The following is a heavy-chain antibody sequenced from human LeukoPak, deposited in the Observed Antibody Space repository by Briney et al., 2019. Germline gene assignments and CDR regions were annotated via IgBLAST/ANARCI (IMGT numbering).Heavy chain of an antibody. CDR2: IYYSGST. CDR3: ARGLIKQLVYYYGMDV. Sequence: SETLSLTCTVSGGSISSGGYYWSWIRQHPGKGLEWIGYIYYSGSTYYNPPLKSRVTISVDTSKNQFSLKLSSVTAADTAVYYCARGLIKQLVYYYGMDVWGQGTTVTVSS. V-gene: IGHV4-31*03. J-gene: IGHJ6*02. D-gene: IGHD6-13*01. CDR1: GGSISSGGYY.